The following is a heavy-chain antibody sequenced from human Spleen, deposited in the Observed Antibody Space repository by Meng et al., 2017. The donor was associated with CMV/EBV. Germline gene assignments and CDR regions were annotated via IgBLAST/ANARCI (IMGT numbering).Heavy chain of an antibody. CDR3: ARDLANYDFWGGEGGIDY. CDR1: TFTGYY. V-gene: IGHV1-2*02. D-gene: IGHD3-3*01. CDR2: INPNSGGT. J-gene: IGHJ4*02. Sequence: TFTGYYMPWVRPAPGQGREWMGWINPNSGGTNYAQRFQGRITMTRNTSISTAYMGLSRLRSDDTAVYYCARDLANYDFWGGEGGIDYWGQGTLVTVSS.